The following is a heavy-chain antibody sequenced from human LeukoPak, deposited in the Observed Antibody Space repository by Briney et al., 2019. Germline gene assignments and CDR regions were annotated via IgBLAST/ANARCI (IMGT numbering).Heavy chain of an antibody. Sequence: KPGRSLRLSCAASGLHFSGTAMSWVSQAPGKGLEWVSAISHDGMNTYYADSVKGRFTISRDNAKKTVSLEMSSMTAADTGVDYCAKDGAQYSSGPECDPRGQGALVTVSP. V-gene: IGHV3-23*01. CDR2: ISHDGMNT. J-gene: IGHJ5*02. CDR1: GLHFSGTA. D-gene: IGHD6-19*01. CDR3: AKDGAQYSSGPECDP.